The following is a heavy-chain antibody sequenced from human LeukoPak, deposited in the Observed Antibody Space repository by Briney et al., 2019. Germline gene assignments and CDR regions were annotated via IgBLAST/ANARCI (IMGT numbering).Heavy chain of an antibody. J-gene: IGHJ5*02. D-gene: IGHD2-2*01. CDR2: IYHTGST. V-gene: IGHV4-30-2*01. CDR1: GGSISSGLYS. CDR3: ARLQYCGGTSCYWFDP. Sequence: SETLSLTCDVSGGSISSGLYSWSWIRQPLGKGLEWIGYIYHTGSTYYNPSLKSRVTISVDTSKNQFSLRLSSVTAADTAVYFCARLQYCGGTSCYWFDPWGQGTLVTVSS.